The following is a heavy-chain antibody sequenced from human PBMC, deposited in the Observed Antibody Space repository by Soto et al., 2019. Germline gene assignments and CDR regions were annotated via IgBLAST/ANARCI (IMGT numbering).Heavy chain of an antibody. Sequence: GASVKVSCKASGYTFTSYDINWVRQATGQGLEWMGWMNPNSGNADYAQKFQGRVTMTTDTSTSTAYMELSSLRSEDTAVYYCARGAGRCSSTSCYPHYYYYYMDVWGKGTTVTVSS. V-gene: IGHV1-8*01. CDR2: MNPNSGNA. CDR1: GYTFTSYD. D-gene: IGHD2-2*01. J-gene: IGHJ6*03. CDR3: ARGAGRCSSTSCYPHYYYYYMDV.